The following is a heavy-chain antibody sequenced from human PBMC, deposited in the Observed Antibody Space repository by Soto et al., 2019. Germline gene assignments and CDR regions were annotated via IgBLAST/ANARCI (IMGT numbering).Heavy chain of an antibody. CDR1: GFTFSSYA. CDR3: AKDRPRIAAAGTGDYFDY. V-gene: IGHV3-23*01. Sequence: LRLSCAASGFTFSSYAMSWVRQAPGKGLEWVSAISGSGGSTYYADSVKGRFTISRDNSKNTLYLQMNSLRAEDTAVYYCAKDRPRIAAAGTGDYFDYWGQGTLVTVSS. CDR2: ISGSGGST. J-gene: IGHJ4*02. D-gene: IGHD6-13*01.